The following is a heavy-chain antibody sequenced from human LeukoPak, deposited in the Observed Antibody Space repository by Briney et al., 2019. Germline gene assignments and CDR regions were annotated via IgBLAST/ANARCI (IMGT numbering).Heavy chain of an antibody. CDR2: IIPIFGTA. CDR3: ARGGITIFGVVIQYNWFDP. CDR1: GGTFSSYA. J-gene: IGHJ5*02. Sequence: SVKVSCKASGGTFSSYAISWVRQAPGQGLEWMGGIIPIFGTANYAQKFQGRVTITADKSTSTAYMELSSLRSEDTAVYYCARGGITIFGVVIQYNWFDPWGQGTLVTVSS. D-gene: IGHD3-3*01. V-gene: IGHV1-69*06.